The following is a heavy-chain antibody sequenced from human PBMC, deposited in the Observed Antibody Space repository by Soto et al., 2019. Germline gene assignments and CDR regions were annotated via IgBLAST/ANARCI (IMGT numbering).Heavy chain of an antibody. CDR2: IYYSGRT. V-gene: IGHV4-59*01. Sequence: SETLSLSGTVSVDSIISYYWTWIRQPPGKGLEYIGYIYYSGRTYYNPSLKSRVTISVDTSKNQFSLKLSSVTAADTAVYYCARGHLGITTTGTWYDFDYWGQGTLVTVSS. CDR3: ARGHLGITTTGTWYDFDY. CDR1: VDSIISYY. D-gene: IGHD2-15*01. J-gene: IGHJ4*02.